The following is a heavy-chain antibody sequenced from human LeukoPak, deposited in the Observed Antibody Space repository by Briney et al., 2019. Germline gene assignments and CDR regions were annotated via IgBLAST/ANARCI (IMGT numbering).Heavy chain of an antibody. J-gene: IGHJ4*02. V-gene: IGHV1-2*04. CDR1: GYTFTGYY. Sequence: ASVKVSCKASGYTFTGYYMHWVRQAPGQGLEWMGWINPNSGGTNYAQKSQGWVTMTRDTSISTAYMELSRLRSDDTAVYYCARSAVDCSSTSCYGIDYWGQGTLVTVSS. D-gene: IGHD2-2*01. CDR2: INPNSGGT. CDR3: ARSAVDCSSTSCYGIDY.